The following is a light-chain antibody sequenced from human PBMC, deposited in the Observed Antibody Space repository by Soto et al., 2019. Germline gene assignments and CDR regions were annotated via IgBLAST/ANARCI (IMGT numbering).Light chain of an antibody. J-gene: IGKJ1*01. V-gene: IGKV3-15*01. CDR1: HRVDSN. CDR3: HQYYDWPRT. CDR2: GAS. Sequence: QYPCTLCLSGYERATLSCRVIHRVDSNYFAWYQQKPDQAPRLLIYGASTRATGIPARFGGSGSGTEFTLTISRLQSEDFTVYYCHQYYDWPRTFGQGAKV.